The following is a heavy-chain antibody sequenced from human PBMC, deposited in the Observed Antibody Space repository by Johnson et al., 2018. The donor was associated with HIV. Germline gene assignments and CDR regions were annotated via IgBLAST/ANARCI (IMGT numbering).Heavy chain of an antibody. J-gene: IGHJ3*02. Sequence: VQLVESGGGLVKPGGSLRLSCSASGFTFSDYYITWIRQAPGKGLEWISYISSSGSTIYYADSVKGRFTSSRDNSKNSLYLQMSSLRVEDTAVYYCAKDPPGVDDIHAFDIWGQGTMVTVSS. CDR3: AKDPPGVDDIHAFDI. CDR1: GFTFSDYY. V-gene: IGHV3-11*04. D-gene: IGHD3-9*01. CDR2: ISSSGSTI.